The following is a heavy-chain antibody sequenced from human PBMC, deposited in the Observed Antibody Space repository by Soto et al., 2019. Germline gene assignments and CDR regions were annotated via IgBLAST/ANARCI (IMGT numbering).Heavy chain of an antibody. J-gene: IGHJ3*01. V-gene: IGHV3-48*03. CDR2: VSASGGTI. CDR3: TKEKSVVDSCYDAFDV. D-gene: IGHD5-12*01. CDR1: GFTFSDYE. Sequence: GGSLRLSCAACGFTFSDYEMDWVRQAPGKGLEWVAYVSASGGTIFYADSVKGRFIISRDNAESSLSLQMNSLRADDTAVYYCTKEKSVVDSCYDAFDVWGQGTMVTVSS.